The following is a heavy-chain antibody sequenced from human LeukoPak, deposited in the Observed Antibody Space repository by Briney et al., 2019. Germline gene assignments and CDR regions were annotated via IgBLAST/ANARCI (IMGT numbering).Heavy chain of an antibody. Sequence: SETLSLTCTVSGGSISSYYWSWIRQPAGKGVEWIGRIYTSGSTNYNPSLKSRVTMSVDTSKNQFSLKLSSVTAADTAVYYCARANMVRGVIWFDPWGQGTLVTVSS. D-gene: IGHD3-10*01. J-gene: IGHJ5*02. CDR2: IYTSGST. V-gene: IGHV4-4*07. CDR3: ARANMVRGVIWFDP. CDR1: GGSISSYY.